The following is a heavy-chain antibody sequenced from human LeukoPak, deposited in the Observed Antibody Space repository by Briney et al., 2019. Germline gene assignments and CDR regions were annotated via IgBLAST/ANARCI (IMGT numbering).Heavy chain of an antibody. Sequence: GGSLRLSCAASGFTFSSYEMNWVRQAPGKGLEWVSCISSSGSTIYYADSVKGRFTISRDNAKNSLYLQMNSLRAEDTAVYYCASPVVPYDGYWGQGTLVTVSS. V-gene: IGHV3-48*03. CDR1: GFTFSSYE. D-gene: IGHD2-15*01. CDR3: ASPVVPYDGY. J-gene: IGHJ4*02. CDR2: ISSSGSTI.